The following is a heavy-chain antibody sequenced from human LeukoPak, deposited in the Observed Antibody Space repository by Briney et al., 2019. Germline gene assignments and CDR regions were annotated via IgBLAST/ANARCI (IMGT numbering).Heavy chain of an antibody. CDR1: GFTFGNYW. CDR2: INTDGSST. CDR3: AKDAEHSSGWYPGN. V-gene: IGHV3-74*01. D-gene: IGHD6-13*01. J-gene: IGHJ4*02. Sequence: PGGSLRLSCPASGFTFGNYWMHWVRQAPGKGLVWVSRINTDGSSTNYADSVKGRFTISRDNSKNTLYLQMNSLRDEDTAVYYCAKDAEHSSGWYPGNWGQGTLVIVSS.